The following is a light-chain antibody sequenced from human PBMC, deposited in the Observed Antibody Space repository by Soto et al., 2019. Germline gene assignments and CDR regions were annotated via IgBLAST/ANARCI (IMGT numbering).Light chain of an antibody. V-gene: IGKV3-20*01. CDR1: QSTSSSF. CDR2: GAS. CDR3: QQYGSSPIT. Sequence: EIVLTQSPGILSLSPVEIASLSCGARQSTSSSFLAWYQQKPGQAPRLLIYGASGRATGIPDRFSGSGSETDFSLTINRLEPEDFAVYFCQQYGSSPITFGQGTRLEIK. J-gene: IGKJ5*01.